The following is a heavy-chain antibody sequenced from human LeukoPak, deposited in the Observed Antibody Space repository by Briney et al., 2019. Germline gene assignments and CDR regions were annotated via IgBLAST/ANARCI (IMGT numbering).Heavy chain of an antibody. Sequence: QPGGSLRLSCAASGFTFSSYEMNWVRQAPGKGLEWVSYISSSGSTIYYADSVKGRFTISRDNAKNSLYLQMNSLRAEDTAVYYCARDGGYSYGYGPTHFDYWGQGTLVTVSS. CDR1: GFTFSSYE. CDR2: ISSSGSTI. D-gene: IGHD5-18*01. J-gene: IGHJ4*02. CDR3: ARDGGYSYGYGPTHFDY. V-gene: IGHV3-48*03.